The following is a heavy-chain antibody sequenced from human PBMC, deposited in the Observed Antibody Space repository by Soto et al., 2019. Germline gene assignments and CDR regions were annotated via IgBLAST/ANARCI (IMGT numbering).Heavy chain of an antibody. D-gene: IGHD2-21*01. V-gene: IGHV3-23*01. CDR2: ISNGGHYT. CDR3: AKISRTSASDY. Sequence: EVQLLDSGGGLVQPGGSLRLSCAASGFTFSSYAMSWVRQAPGKGLEWVSAISNGGHYTYYADSVKGRFTLSRDNSENSLYLQMNSPRAEDTAIYYCAKISRTSASDYWGQGTLVTVSS. J-gene: IGHJ4*02. CDR1: GFTFSSYA.